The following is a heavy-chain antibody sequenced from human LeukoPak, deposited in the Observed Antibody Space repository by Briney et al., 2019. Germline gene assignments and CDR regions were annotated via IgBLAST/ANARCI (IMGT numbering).Heavy chain of an antibody. D-gene: IGHD2/OR15-2a*01. CDR2: IWSDGSDK. J-gene: IGHJ2*01. CDR1: GFTFSSYG. Sequence: QPGRSLGLSCAASGFTFSSYGMHWVRQAPGKGLEWVGVIWSDGSDKKFADSVKDRFTISRDNPKNTLYLQMNSLRAEDTALYYCARDVKGPSAWYFDLWGRGTLVTVSS. CDR3: ARDVKGPSAWYFDL. V-gene: IGHV3-33*01.